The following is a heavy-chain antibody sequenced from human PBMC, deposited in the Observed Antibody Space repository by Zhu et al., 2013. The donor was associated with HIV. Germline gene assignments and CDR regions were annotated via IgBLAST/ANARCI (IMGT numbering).Heavy chain of an antibody. Sequence: QVQLQESGPGLVKPSETLSLTCTVSGGSISSYYWSWIRQPPGKGLEWIGYIYYSGSTNYNPSLKSRVTISVDTSKNQFSLKLSSVTAADTAVYYCARDRSGGLTTFDIWGQGTMVTVSS. J-gene: IGHJ3*02. CDR3: ARDRSGGLTTFDI. V-gene: IGHV4-59*01. D-gene: IGHD2-15*01. CDR2: IYYSGST. CDR1: GGSISSYY.